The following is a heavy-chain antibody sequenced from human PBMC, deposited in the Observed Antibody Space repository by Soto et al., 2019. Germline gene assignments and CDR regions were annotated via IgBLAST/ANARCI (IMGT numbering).Heavy chain of an antibody. J-gene: IGHJ5*02. V-gene: IGHV2-5*02. Sequence: QITLKESGPTLVKPTQTLTLTCTFSGFSLSTSGLGVGWIRQPPGKALEWLALIYWDDDKRYRPSLKSRLTITKDTPKNQVALTIPTMDPVNTATYSCTLFPPPGVSYSFKTWAQETLVPVSP. CDR2: IYWDDDK. CDR3: TLFPPPGVSYSFKT. D-gene: IGHD2-15*01. CDR1: GFSLSTSGLG.